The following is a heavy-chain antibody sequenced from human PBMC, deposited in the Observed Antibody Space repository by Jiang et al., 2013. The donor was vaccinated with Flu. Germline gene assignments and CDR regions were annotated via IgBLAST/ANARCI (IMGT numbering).Heavy chain of an antibody. Sequence: GAEVKKPGESLKISCKGSGYSFTSYWIGWVRQMPGKGLEWMGIIYPGDSDTTYSPSFQGQVTISADKSISTAYLQWSSLKASDTAMYYCARHIAVAGTYNWFDPWGQGTLVTVSS. CDR3: ARHIAVAGTYNWFDP. CDR1: GYSFTSYW. D-gene: IGHD6-19*01. CDR2: IYPGDSDT. J-gene: IGHJ5*02. V-gene: IGHV5-51*01.